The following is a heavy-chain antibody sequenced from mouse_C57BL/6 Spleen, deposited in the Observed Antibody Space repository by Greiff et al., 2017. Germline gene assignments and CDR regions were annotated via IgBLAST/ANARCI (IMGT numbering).Heavy chain of an antibody. J-gene: IGHJ2*01. CDR2: IYPGDGDT. CDR3: ARVGLGRSYFDY. V-gene: IGHV1-80*01. Sequence: QVQLQQSGAELVKPGASVKISCKASGYAFSSYWMNWVKQRPGKGLEWIGQIYPGDGDTNYNGKFKGKATLTADKSSSTAYMQLSSLTSENSAVYFCARVGLGRSYFDYWGQGTTLTVSS. D-gene: IGHD3-1*01. CDR1: GYAFSSYW.